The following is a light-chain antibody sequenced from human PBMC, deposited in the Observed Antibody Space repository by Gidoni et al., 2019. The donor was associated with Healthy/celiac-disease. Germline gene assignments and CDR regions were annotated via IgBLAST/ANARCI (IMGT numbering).Light chain of an antibody. CDR1: QSVSSSY. V-gene: IGKV3-20*01. J-gene: IGKJ1*01. CDR2: GAS. Sequence: EIVWTQSRGTLSLSQGERATLSCRDSQSVSSSYLAWYQQKPGQAPRRLIYGASSRATGIPDRFSGSWSGTDFTLTISRLEPEDFAVYYCQQYGSSTWTFGQGTKVEIK. CDR3: QQYGSSTWT.